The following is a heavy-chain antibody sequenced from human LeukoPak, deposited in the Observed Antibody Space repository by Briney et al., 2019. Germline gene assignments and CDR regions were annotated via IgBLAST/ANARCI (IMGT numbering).Heavy chain of an antibody. CDR2: ISSSGSTI. V-gene: IGHV3-11*01. CDR1: GFTFSDYY. J-gene: IGHJ4*02. CDR3: AKNPTSKPTTTDY. Sequence: GGSLRLSCEASGFTFSDYYMSWIRQAPGKGLEWVSYISSSGSTIYYADSVKGRFTISRDNSKNTLYLQINSLRAEDTAVYYCAKNPTSKPTTTDYWGQGTLVTVSS. D-gene: IGHD1-1*01.